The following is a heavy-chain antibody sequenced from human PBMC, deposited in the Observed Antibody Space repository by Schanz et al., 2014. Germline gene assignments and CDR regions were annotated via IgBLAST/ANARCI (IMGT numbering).Heavy chain of an antibody. V-gene: IGHV1-8*01. Sequence: QVQVVQSGAEVKKPGASVKVSCKASGYTFTSYGINWVRQAPGQGLEWMGWMNPDSGNTGYAQKFQGRVTMTRNTSISTAYMELSSLRSEDTAVYYCARGGYSSGWYDRDIAHFDYWGQGTLVTVSS. CDR2: MNPDSGNT. D-gene: IGHD6-19*01. CDR3: ARGGYSSGWYDRDIAHFDY. J-gene: IGHJ4*02. CDR1: GYTFTSYG.